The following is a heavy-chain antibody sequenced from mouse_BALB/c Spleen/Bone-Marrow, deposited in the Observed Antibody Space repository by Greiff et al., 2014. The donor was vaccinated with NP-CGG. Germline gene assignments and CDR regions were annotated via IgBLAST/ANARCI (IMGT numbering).Heavy chain of an antibody. CDR2: IYCGGGYT. V-gene: IGHV1-63*02. CDR3: AREGSY. Sequence: VQLVESGAELVRPGTSVKMSCKAAGYTFTNYWIGWIKQRPGHGLEWIGDIYCGGGYTNYNEKFKGKATLTADTSSNTTYIHLSSLTSEDSAIYYCAREGSYWGQGTLVTVSA. J-gene: IGHJ3*01. CDR1: GYTFTNYW.